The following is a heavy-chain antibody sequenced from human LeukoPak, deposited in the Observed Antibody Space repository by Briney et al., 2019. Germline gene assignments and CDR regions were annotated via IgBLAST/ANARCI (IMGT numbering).Heavy chain of an antibody. D-gene: IGHD6-6*01. CDR2: IYYSGST. V-gene: IGHV4-31*03. CDR3: ARVDPDSSSTLEVFDY. CDR1: SGSISSSGYY. Sequence: SETLSLTCTVSSGSISSSGYYCSWIRQHPGKGLEWIGCIYYSGSTYYNPSLKSRVTISVDTSKNQFSLKLSSVTAADTAVYYCARVDPDSSSTLEVFDYWGQGTLVTVSS. J-gene: IGHJ4*02.